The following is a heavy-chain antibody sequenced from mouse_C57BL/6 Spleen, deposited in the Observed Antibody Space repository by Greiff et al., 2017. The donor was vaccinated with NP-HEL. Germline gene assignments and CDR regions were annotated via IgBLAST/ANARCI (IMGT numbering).Heavy chain of an antibody. Sequence: VQLQQPGAELVRPGSSVKLSCKASGYTFTSYRMHWVKQRPIQGLEWIGNIDPSDSETHYNQKFKDKATLTVDKSSSTAYMQLSSLTSQDSAVYYCARPFSDYYGSSPDNWGHGTTLTVSS. CDR1: GYTFTSYR. D-gene: IGHD1-1*01. V-gene: IGHV1-52*01. CDR2: IDPSDSET. CDR3: ARPFSDYYGSSPDN. J-gene: IGHJ2*01.